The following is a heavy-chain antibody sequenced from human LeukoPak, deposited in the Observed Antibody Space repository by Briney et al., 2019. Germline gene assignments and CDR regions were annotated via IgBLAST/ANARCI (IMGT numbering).Heavy chain of an antibody. CDR2: ISSSGSYT. CDR1: GFIFSDYY. V-gene: IGHV3-11*05. Sequence: GGSLRLSCTASGFIFSDYYMTWTRQAPGKGLEWISYISSSGSYTNYTDSVKGRFTISRDNSKNTLYLQMNSLRAEDTAVYYCAKVSYSGYEPTYYFYYYGMDVWGQGTTVTVSS. CDR3: AKVSYSGYEPTYYFYYYGMDV. D-gene: IGHD5-12*01. J-gene: IGHJ6*02.